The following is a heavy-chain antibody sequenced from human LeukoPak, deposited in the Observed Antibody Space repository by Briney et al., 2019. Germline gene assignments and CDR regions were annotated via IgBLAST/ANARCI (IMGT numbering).Heavy chain of an antibody. Sequence: SGTLSLTCTVSGGSISGYYWSWIRQPPGKGLEWIGYIYSSGSTNSNPSLKSRVTISVDSSKNQFSLKLTSVTAADTAVYYCAKDLHYYVAMDVWGQGTAVTVSS. D-gene: IGHD3-10*02. V-gene: IGHV4-4*08. CDR3: AKDLHYYVAMDV. J-gene: IGHJ6*02. CDR2: IYSSGST. CDR1: GGSISGYY.